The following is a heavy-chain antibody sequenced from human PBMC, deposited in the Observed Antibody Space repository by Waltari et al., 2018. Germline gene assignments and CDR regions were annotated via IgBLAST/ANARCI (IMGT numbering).Heavy chain of an antibody. J-gene: IGHJ6*02. CDR3: ARLPLNYAVDV. Sequence: QLQLQESGPGLVKPSETLSLTCTVSGGSISSRTYYWGWIRQTPGKGLECIGSIYYSGTTYHNPSLKSRITISIDTSQNQFSLKLYSVTAADTAVYYCARLPLNYAVDVWGQGTTVTVSS. CDR1: GGSISSRTYY. D-gene: IGHD3-9*01. CDR2: IYYSGTT. V-gene: IGHV4-39*07.